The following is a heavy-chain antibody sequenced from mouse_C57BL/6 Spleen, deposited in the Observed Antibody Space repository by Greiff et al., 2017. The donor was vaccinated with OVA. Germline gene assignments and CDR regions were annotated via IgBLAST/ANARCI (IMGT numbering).Heavy chain of an antibody. J-gene: IGHJ4*01. CDR1: GYAFSSSW. CDR2: IYPGDGDT. V-gene: IGHV1-82*01. Sequence: VQLVESGPELVKPGASVKISCKASGYAFSSSWMNWVKQRPGKGLEWIGRIYPGDGDTNYNGKFKGKATLTADKSSSTAYMQLSSLTSEDSAVYFCARNDYDAMDYWGQGTSVTVSS. CDR3: ARNDYDAMDY.